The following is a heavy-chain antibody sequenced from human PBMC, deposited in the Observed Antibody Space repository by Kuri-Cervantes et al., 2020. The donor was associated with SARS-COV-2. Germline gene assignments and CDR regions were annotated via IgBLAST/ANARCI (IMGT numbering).Heavy chain of an antibody. Sequence: GESLKISCAASGFTFSSYGMHWVRQAPGKGLEWVAFIRYDGSNKYYADSVKGRFTIPRDNSKNTLYLQMNSLRAEDTAVYYCAGDGRGENWYFDLWGRGTLVTVSS. CDR3: AGDGRGENWYFDL. D-gene: IGHD1-26*01. CDR2: IRYDGSNK. CDR1: GFTFSSYG. V-gene: IGHV3-30*02. J-gene: IGHJ2*01.